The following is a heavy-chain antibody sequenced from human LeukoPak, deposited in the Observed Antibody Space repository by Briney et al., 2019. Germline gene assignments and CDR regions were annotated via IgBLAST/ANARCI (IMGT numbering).Heavy chain of an antibody. CDR1: GYTFTSYY. CDR2: INPSGGST. CDR3: ARGEYELLGDY. Sequence: ASVKVSCKASGYTFTSYYMHWVRQAPGQGLEWMGIINPSGGSTTYAQKFKGRVTMTRDTSTSTDYMELSSLRSDDTAVYYCARGEYELLGDYWGQGTLVTVSS. D-gene: IGHD2-2*01. J-gene: IGHJ4*02. V-gene: IGHV1-46*01.